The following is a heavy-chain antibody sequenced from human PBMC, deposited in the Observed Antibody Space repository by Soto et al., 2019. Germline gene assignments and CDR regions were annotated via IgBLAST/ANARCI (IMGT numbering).Heavy chain of an antibody. CDR3: AIDRLPKSSVFFPLAT. J-gene: IGHJ5*01. V-gene: IGHV1-18*01. CDR2: ISAFNGKT. CDR1: GYTFNIYG. D-gene: IGHD3-22*01. Sequence: QIQLVQSGAEVKKPGASVKVSCKASGYTFNIYGINWVRQAPGQGLEWMGWISAFNGKTNYAQNVQGRVTMTTDTYTSTPYVELRSLRSDDTTVYYCAIDRLPKSSVFFPLATWGDGSLVTTTS.